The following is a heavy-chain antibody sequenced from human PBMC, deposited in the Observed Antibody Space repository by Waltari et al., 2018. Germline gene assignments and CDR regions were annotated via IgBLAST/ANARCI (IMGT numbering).Heavy chain of an antibody. CDR1: GFTFSSYG. CDR3: ARGGRYCSGGSCSVPAFQH. J-gene: IGHJ1*01. V-gene: IGHV3-33*01. D-gene: IGHD2-15*01. CDR2: IWYDGSNK. Sequence: QVQLVESGGGVVQPGRSLRLSCAASGFTFSSYGMHWVRQAPGKGLEWVAVIWYDGSNKYYADSVKGRFTISRDNSKNTLYLQMSSLRSEDTAVYYCARGGRYCSGGSCSVPAFQHWGQGTLVTVSS.